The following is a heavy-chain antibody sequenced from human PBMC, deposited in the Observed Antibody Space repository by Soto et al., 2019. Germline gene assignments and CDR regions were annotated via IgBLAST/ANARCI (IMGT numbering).Heavy chain of an antibody. V-gene: IGHV4-39*02. CDR2: IYYSGST. D-gene: IGHD1-1*01. Sequence: SETLSLTCTVSGGSISSSSYYWGWIRQPPGKGLEWIGSIYYSGSTYYNPSLKSRVTISVDTSKNQFSLKLSSVTAADTAVYYCVRDDDNLDNGLDHWGQGTLVTVSS. J-gene: IGHJ4*02. CDR3: VRDDDNLDNGLDH. CDR1: GGSISSSSYY.